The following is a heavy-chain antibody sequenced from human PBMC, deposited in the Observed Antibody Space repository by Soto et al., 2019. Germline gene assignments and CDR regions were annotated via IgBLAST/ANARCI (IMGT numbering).Heavy chain of an antibody. D-gene: IGHD2-2*01. J-gene: IGHJ5*02. Sequence: XATLSLTCAVYGGSFSGYYWSWIRQPPGKGLEWIGEINHSGSTNYNPSLKSRVTISVDTSKNQFSLKLSSVTAADTAVYYCARGSFGRWTSRYHATGDWFDPWGQGTLVTVSS. CDR1: GGSFSGYY. CDR2: INHSGST. V-gene: IGHV4-34*01. CDR3: ARGSFGRWTSRYHATGDWFDP.